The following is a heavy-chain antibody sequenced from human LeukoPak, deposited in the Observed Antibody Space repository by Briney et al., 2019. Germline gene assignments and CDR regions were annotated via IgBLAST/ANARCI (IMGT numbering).Heavy chain of an antibody. V-gene: IGHV3-33*01. CDR1: GFTIWSYG. CDR2: IWHDGNEK. J-gene: IGHJ6*04. D-gene: IGHD2-2*01. Sequence: GGSLRLSCAASGFTIWSYGMHRVRQAPGKGLEWVAFIWHDGNEKSYADSVKSRFTISRDNSKKTVYLQMNSLRVDDTALYYCARWSTPYGMDVWGKGTTVTVSS. CDR3: ARWSTPYGMDV.